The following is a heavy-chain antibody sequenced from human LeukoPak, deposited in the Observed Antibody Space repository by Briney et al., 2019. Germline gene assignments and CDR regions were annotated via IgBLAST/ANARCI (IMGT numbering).Heavy chain of an antibody. Sequence: SETLSLTCTVSGGSMSGHSWSWIRQPPGKGLEWIGSIYYSGSTYYNPSLKSRVTISVDTSKNQFSLKLSSVTAADTAVYYCAREIGSGYYNKYYFDYWGQGTLVTVSS. V-gene: IGHV4-39*07. D-gene: IGHD3-22*01. J-gene: IGHJ4*02. CDR2: IYYSGST. CDR1: GGSMSGHS. CDR3: AREIGSGYYNKYYFDY.